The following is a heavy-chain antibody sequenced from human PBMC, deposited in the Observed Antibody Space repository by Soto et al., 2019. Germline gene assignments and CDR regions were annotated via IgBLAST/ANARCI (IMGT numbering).Heavy chain of an antibody. V-gene: IGHV3-23*01. J-gene: IGHJ4*02. Sequence: SVRLSCAASGFTFGSYAMSWVRQAPGKGLEWVSTIDKSGGSTYYADSVKGRFTISRDNSKQTLYLQMNSLRAEDTAAYYCAKGGYTFGFLFDCWGQGTLVTVSS. CDR2: IDKSGGST. D-gene: IGHD5-18*01. CDR1: GFTFGSYA. CDR3: AKGGYTFGFLFDC.